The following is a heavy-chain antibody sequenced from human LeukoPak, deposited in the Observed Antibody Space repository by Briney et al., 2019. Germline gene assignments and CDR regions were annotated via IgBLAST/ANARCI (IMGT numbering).Heavy chain of an antibody. CDR2: IYYSGST. V-gene: IGHV4-59*01. Sequence: SETLSLTCTVSGGSISSYYWSWIRQPPGKGLEWIGYIYYSGSTNYNPSLKSRVTISVDTSKNQFSLKLSSVTAADTAVYYCVRIPCSGGSCYSYYFDYWGQGTLVTVSS. J-gene: IGHJ4*02. D-gene: IGHD2-15*01. CDR3: VRIPCSGGSCYSYYFDY. CDR1: GGSISSYY.